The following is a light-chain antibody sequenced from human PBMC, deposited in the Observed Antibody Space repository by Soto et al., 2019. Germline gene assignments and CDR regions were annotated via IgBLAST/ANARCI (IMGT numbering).Light chain of an antibody. CDR1: QSVSSRS. CDR2: DAS. J-gene: IGKJ1*01. V-gene: IGKV3-20*01. Sequence: EIVSSQPPSTLSFSPGLRATPSSTASQSVSSRSLAWYQQKPGQAPRLLISDASNRAADIPDRFSGSGSGTDFTLTINRLEPEDFAVYYCQQYAGSPRTFGQGTKVDI. CDR3: QQYAGSPRT.